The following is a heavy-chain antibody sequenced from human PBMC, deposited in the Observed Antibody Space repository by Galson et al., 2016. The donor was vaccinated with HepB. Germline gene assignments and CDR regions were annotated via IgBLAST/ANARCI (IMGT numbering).Heavy chain of an antibody. J-gene: IGHJ4*02. V-gene: IGHV1-46*01. CDR3: ARDQSRFKTYSDFWSGEVGPSPGYYFDY. Sequence: SVKVSCKASGYTFTSYCLHWVRQAPGQGLEWMGIINSSGGNTRYAQKFQGRVTMTRDTSTSTVYMELSSLRSEDTAVYYCARDQSRFKTYSDFWSGEVGPSPGYYFDYWGQGTLVTVSS. D-gene: IGHD3-3*01. CDR1: GYTFTSYC. CDR2: INSSGGNT.